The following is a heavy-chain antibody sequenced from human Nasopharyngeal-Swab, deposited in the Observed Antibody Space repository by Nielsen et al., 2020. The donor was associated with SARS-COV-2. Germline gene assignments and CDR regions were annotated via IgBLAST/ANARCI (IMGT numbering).Heavy chain of an antibody. CDR3: ASAYGGSYWYFDL. Sequence: GESLKISCAASGFTFGSYAMHWVRQAPGKGLEWVAVISYDGSNKYYADSVKGRFTISRDNSKNTLYLQMNSLRAEDTAVYYCASAYGGSYWYFDLWGRGTLVTVSS. D-gene: IGHD4-23*01. CDR2: ISYDGSNK. V-gene: IGHV3-30-3*01. J-gene: IGHJ2*01. CDR1: GFTFGSYA.